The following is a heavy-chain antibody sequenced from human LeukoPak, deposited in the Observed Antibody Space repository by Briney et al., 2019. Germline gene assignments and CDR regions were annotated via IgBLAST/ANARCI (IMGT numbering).Heavy chain of an antibody. CDR3: AKGGYSSSWYVDSYFDY. D-gene: IGHD6-13*01. CDR1: GFTFSSYA. J-gene: IGHJ4*02. V-gene: IGHV3-23*01. Sequence: GGSLRLSCAASGFTFSSYAMSWVRQAQGKGLEWVSAISGSGGSTYYADSVKGRFTISRDNSKNTLYLQMNSLRAEDTAVYYCAKGGYSSSWYVDSYFDYWGQGTLVTVSS. CDR2: ISGSGGST.